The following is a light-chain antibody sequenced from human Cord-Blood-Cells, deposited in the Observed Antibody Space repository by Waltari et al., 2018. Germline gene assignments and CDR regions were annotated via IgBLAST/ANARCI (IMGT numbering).Light chain of an antibody. CDR3: SSYTSSSTLV. V-gene: IGLV2-14*01. CDR2: EVS. J-gene: IGLJ1*01. CDR1: SRDVGGYNY. Sequence: QPALTQPAPVSGSPGQSITISCTGTSRDVGGYNYVPWYQQHPGKAPKLMIYEVSNRPSGVSNRFSGSKSGNTASLTISGLQAEDEADYYCSSYTSSSTLVFGTGTKVTVL.